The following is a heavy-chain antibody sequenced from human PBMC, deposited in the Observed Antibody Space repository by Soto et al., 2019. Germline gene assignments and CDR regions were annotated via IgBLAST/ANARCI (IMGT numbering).Heavy chain of an antibody. V-gene: IGHV3-15*01. CDR3: TTNFYSDHGMDV. J-gene: IGHJ6*02. CDR2: IKSRSDGGTT. Sequence: PGGSLRLSCAASGFPVSDYYMSWLRQAPGKGLEWVGRIKSRSDGGTTDYAAPVKGRFTISRDDSKDTLWLQMNSLKTEDTAVYYCTTNFYSDHGMDVWGQGTTVTVSS. CDR1: GFPVSDYY. D-gene: IGHD4-17*01.